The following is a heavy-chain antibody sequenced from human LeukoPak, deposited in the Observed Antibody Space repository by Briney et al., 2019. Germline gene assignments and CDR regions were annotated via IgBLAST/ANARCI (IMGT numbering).Heavy chain of an antibody. CDR3: AKDHSSSWYDGNFFDY. CDR1: GYTFTSYG. D-gene: IGHD6-13*01. Sequence: ASVKVSCKASGYTFTSYGISWVRQAPGQGLEWMGWINPNSGATNYAQKFQGRVTMTRDTSISTAYMELSRLTSDDTAIYYCAKDHSSSWYDGNFFDYWGQGTLVTVSS. V-gene: IGHV1-2*02. CDR2: INPNSGAT. J-gene: IGHJ4*02.